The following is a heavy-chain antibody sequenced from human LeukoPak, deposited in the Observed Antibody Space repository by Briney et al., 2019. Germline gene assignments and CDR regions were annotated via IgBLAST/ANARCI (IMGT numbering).Heavy chain of an antibody. V-gene: IGHV4-59*08. D-gene: IGHD4-17*01. Sequence: SGTLSLTWTVSGGSISSYYWSWIRQPPGKGMEWIGYIYYSGSTNYNPSLKSRVTISVDTSKNQFSLKLSSVTAADTAVYYCARHGNDYGDYSYYYGMDVWGQGTTVTVSS. CDR3: ARHGNDYGDYSYYYGMDV. CDR1: GGSISSYY. CDR2: IYYSGST. J-gene: IGHJ6*02.